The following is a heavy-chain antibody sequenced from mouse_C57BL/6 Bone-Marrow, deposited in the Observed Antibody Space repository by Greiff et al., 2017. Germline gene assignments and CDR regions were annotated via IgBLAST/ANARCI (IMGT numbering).Heavy chain of an antibody. Sequence: QVQLQQSGAELVKPGASVKISCKASGYAFSSHWMNWVKQRPGKGLEWIGQIYPGDGDTNYNGKFKGKATLTADKSSSTAYMQLSSLTSEDSAVYFCARRGQLLFAYWGQGTLVTVSA. CDR2: IYPGDGDT. D-gene: IGHD6-1*01. CDR3: ARRGQLLFAY. J-gene: IGHJ3*01. V-gene: IGHV1-80*01. CDR1: GYAFSSHW.